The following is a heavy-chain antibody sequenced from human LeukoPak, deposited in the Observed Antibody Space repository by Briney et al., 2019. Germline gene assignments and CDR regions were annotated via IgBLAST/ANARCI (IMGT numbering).Heavy chain of an antibody. CDR1: GFTFSNYG. CDR3: AKPQSDNWFDP. V-gene: IGHV3-23*01. Sequence: GGSLRLSCAASGFTFSNYGMSWVRQAPGKGLEWVSTITGIVNSTFYADSVKGRFTISRDHSKNTLYLQMNSLRAEDTAVYYCAKPQSDNWFDPWGQGTLVTVSS. CDR2: ITGIVNST. J-gene: IGHJ5*02.